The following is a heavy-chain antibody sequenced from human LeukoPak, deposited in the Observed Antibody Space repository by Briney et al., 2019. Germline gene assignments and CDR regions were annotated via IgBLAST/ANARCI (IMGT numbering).Heavy chain of an antibody. CDR2: ISGSGDNT. J-gene: IGHJ3*01. D-gene: IGHD4-17*01. Sequence: HPGGSLRLSCTASKFNFNSYGVTWVRQAPGKGLEWVSSISGSGDNTQYAASVQGRFTISRDNSKNTLYLQMNSLRAEDTAVYYCAKDPNGDYIGTFDFWGQGTLVTVSS. CDR1: KFNFNSYG. CDR3: AKDPNGDYIGTFDF. V-gene: IGHV3-23*01.